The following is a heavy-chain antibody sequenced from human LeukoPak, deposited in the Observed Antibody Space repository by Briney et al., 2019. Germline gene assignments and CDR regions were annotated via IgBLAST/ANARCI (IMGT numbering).Heavy chain of an antibody. J-gene: IGHJ4*02. CDR2: ISYVGSNK. CDR3: AKDVGIAAAGRAFDY. CDR1: GFTFSSYG. Sequence: GGSLRLSCAASGFTFSSYGMHWVRQAPGKGLGWVAVISYVGSNKYYADSVKGRFTISRDNSKNTLYLQMNSLRAEDTAGYYCAKDVGIAAAGRAFDYWGQGTLVTVSS. D-gene: IGHD6-13*01. V-gene: IGHV3-30*18.